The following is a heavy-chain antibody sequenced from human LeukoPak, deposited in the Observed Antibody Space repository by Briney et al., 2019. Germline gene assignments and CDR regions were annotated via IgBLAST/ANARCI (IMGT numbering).Heavy chain of an antibody. V-gene: IGHV5-51*01. D-gene: IGHD3-22*01. J-gene: IGHJ4*02. CDR3: ACFPYYYDSSGYYFDY. CDR2: IYPGDSDT. CDR1: GYSFTSCW. Sequence: GESLQISCKGSGYSFTSCWIGWVRQMPGKGLEWMGIIYPGDSDTRYSPSFQGQVTISADKSISTAYLQWSSLKASDTAMYYCACFPYYYDSSGYYFDYWAREPRSPSPQ.